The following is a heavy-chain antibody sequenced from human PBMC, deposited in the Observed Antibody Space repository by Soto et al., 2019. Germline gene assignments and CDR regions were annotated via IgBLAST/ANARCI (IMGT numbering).Heavy chain of an antibody. CDR3: ARVMTSGSYSSDY. D-gene: IGHD1-26*01. J-gene: IGHJ4*02. V-gene: IGHV3-72*01. CDR1: GFTFSDHY. CDR2: SRNKVNSYST. Sequence: EVQLVESGGGLVQPGGSLRVSCAASGFTFSDHYMDWVRQAPGKGLEWVGRSRNKVNSYSTEYAASVKGRFTISRDESQNSLHLLMNSLKTEDTAVYYCARVMTSGSYSSDYWGEGTLVTVSS.